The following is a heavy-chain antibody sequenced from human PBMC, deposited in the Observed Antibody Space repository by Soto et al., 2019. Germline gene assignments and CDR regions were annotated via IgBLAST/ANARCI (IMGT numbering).Heavy chain of an antibody. D-gene: IGHD6-19*01. V-gene: IGHV3-30-3*01. Sequence: QVQLVESGGGVVQPGRSLRLSCAASVFTFSSYAMHWVRQAPGKGLEGVAVISYDGSNKYYADSLKGRFTISRDNSKNTLYLQMNSLRAEDTDVYYCAASTVAGLEDAFVIWGQWTMVTVSS. CDR2: ISYDGSNK. CDR3: AASTVAGLEDAFVI. CDR1: VFTFSSYA. J-gene: IGHJ3*02.